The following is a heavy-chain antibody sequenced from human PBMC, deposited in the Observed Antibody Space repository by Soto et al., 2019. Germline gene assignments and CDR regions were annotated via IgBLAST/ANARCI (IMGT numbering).Heavy chain of an antibody. Sequence: ASVKVSCKASGYTFTIYGISWVRQAPGQGLEWMGWISAYNGNTNYAQKLQGRVTMTTDTSTSTAYMELRSLRSDDTAVYYCAREGDGYNDYYYYGMDVWGQGTTVTVSS. D-gene: IGHD5-12*01. J-gene: IGHJ6*02. CDR1: GYTFTIYG. CDR2: ISAYNGNT. V-gene: IGHV1-18*01. CDR3: AREGDGYNDYYYYGMDV.